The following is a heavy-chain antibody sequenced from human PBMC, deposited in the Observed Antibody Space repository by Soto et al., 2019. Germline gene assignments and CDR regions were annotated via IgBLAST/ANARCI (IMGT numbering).Heavy chain of an antibody. CDR1: GFTFSTYA. CDR2: ISGSGST. J-gene: IGHJ4*02. V-gene: IGHV3-23*01. D-gene: IGHD3-10*01. Sequence: GGSLRLSCASSGFTFSTYAMTLVRQAPGKGLAWLSSISGSGSTYYADSVKGRFTISRDNSKNTLYLQMNSLRAEDTAVYYCAKVISTSGSSLWGRGTLVTVSS. CDR3: AKVISTSGSSL.